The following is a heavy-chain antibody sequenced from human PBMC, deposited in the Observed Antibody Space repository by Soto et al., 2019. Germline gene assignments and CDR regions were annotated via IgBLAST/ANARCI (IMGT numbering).Heavy chain of an antibody. CDR3: ASALASGYYQYLMAV. D-gene: IGHD3-3*02. V-gene: IGHV4-59*01. CDR2: IYYSGST. Sequence: SETLSLTCTVSGGSISRYYWSWIRQPPGKGLEWIGYIYYSGSTNYNPSLKSRVTISVDTSKNQFSLKLSSVTAADTAVYYCASALASGYYQYLMAVWTQVTTVPGSS. CDR1: GGSISRYY. J-gene: IGHJ6*02.